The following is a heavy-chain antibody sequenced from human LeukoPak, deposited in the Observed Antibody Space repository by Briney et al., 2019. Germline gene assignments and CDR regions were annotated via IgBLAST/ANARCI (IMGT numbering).Heavy chain of an antibody. V-gene: IGHV3-30*02. D-gene: IGHD3-10*01. CDR2: IWYDGSNK. CDR3: AKDAPYGSGSYYNALDY. J-gene: IGHJ4*02. CDR1: GFTFSSYG. Sequence: GGSLRLSCAASGFTFSSYGMHWVRQAPGKGLEWVAVIWYDGSNKYYADSVKGRFTISRDNSKNTLYLQMNSLRAEDTAVYYCAKDAPYGSGSYYNALDYWGQGTLVTVSS.